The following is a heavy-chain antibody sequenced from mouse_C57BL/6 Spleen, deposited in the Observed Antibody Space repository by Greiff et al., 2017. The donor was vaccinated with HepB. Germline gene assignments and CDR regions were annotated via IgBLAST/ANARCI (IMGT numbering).Heavy chain of an antibody. D-gene: IGHD3-2*02. Sequence: QVQLQQSGAELVRPGTSVKLSCKASGYTFTSYWMHWVKQRPGQGLEWIGVIDPSDSYTNYNQKFKGKATLTVDTSSSTAYMQLSSLTSEDSAVYYCARGGSSGWFAYWGQGTLVTVSA. CDR2: IDPSDSYT. V-gene: IGHV1-59*01. CDR3: ARGGSSGWFAY. J-gene: IGHJ3*01. CDR1: GYTFTSYW.